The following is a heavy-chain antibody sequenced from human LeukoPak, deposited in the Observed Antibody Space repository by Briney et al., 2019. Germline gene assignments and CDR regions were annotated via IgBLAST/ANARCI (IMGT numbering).Heavy chain of an antibody. D-gene: IGHD3-3*02. V-gene: IGHV6-1*01. CDR2: TFYRSKWYN. CDR1: GDSVSSAA. Sequence: SQTLSLTCAISGDSVSSAAWNWIRQSPSRGLEWLGRTFYRSKWYNDYAVSVKSRITINPDTSRNQFSLQLNSVTPEDTAVYYCSRGMFGSPYGMDVWGQGTTVTVSS. J-gene: IGHJ6*02. CDR3: SRGMFGSPYGMDV.